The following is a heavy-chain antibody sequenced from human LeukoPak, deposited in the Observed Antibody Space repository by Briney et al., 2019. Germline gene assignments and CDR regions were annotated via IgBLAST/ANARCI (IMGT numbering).Heavy chain of an antibody. D-gene: IGHD3-10*01. CDR2: IYYSGST. J-gene: IGHJ4*02. V-gene: IGHV4-59*08. Sequence: ETLSLTCTVSGGSISSYYWSWIRQPPGKGLEWIGYIYYSGSTNYNPSLKSRVTISVDTSKNQFSLKLSSVTAADTAVYYCARLVMVREVRYSYYFDYWGQGTLVTVSS. CDR1: GGSISSYY. CDR3: ARLVMVREVRYSYYFDY.